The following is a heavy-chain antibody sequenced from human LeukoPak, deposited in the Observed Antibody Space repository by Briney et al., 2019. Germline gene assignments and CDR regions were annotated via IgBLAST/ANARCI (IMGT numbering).Heavy chain of an antibody. CDR2: INPDGSTT. CDR3: AKAWELLLLDY. J-gene: IGHJ4*02. Sequence: GGSLRLSCVASGFAFRNYWMYWVRQGPGKGLVWLSRINPDGSTTTYADSVKGRFTISRDNSKNTLYLQMNSLRAEDTAVYYCAKAWELLLLDYWGQGTLVTVSS. CDR1: GFAFRNYW. V-gene: IGHV3-74*01. D-gene: IGHD1-26*01.